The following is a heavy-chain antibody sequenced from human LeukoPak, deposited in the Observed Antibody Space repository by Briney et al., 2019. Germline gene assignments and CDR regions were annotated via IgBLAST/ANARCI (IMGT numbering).Heavy chain of an antibody. CDR2: ISAYNGNT. V-gene: IGHV1-18*01. CDR1: GYTFTSYG. CDR3: ARGKSIAAAGILLGMDV. Sequence: ASVKVSCKASGYTFTSYGISWLRQAPGQGLEWMGWISAYNGNTNYAQKLQGRVTMTTDTSTSTAYMELRSLRSDDTAVYYCARGKSIAAAGILLGMDVWGKGTTVTGSS. J-gene: IGHJ6*03. D-gene: IGHD6-13*01.